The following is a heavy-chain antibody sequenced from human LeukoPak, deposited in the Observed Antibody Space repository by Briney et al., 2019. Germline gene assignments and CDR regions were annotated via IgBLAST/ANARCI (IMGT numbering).Heavy chain of an antibody. J-gene: IGHJ4*02. CDR2: IYYSATT. V-gene: IGHV4-39*01. CDR3: ARQGSGWSGAFDF. D-gene: IGHD6-19*01. Sequence: ASETLSLTCTVSGGSIKSSSYYWCWIRQPPGKGLEWIANIYYSATTYYNPSLKSRVTTSVDTSKNHFSLRLNSVTAADTAVYYCARQGSGWSGAFDFWGQGTLITVSS. CDR1: GGSIKSSSYY.